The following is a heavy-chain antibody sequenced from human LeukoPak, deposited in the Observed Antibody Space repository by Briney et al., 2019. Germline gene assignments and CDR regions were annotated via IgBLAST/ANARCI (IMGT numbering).Heavy chain of an antibody. V-gene: IGHV4-59*13. CDR2: IHYRGTT. D-gene: IGHD4-17*01. Sequence: SETPSLTCTVSGASINSYYWNWIRQSPGKGLEWLGNIHYRGTTNYNPSLKSRVTLSLDSSKSQFALKVTSVTAAGTAVYYCARDEFGDFQGFDYWGQGTRVTVSP. CDR3: ARDEFGDFQGFDY. CDR1: GASINSYY. J-gene: IGHJ4*02.